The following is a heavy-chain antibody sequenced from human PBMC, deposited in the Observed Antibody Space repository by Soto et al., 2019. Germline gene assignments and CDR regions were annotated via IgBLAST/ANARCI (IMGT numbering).Heavy chain of an antibody. CDR3: AGDYDFWSGGGYYYYGMDV. CDR2: INPNSGGT. V-gene: IGHV1-2*02. CDR1: GYTFTGYY. D-gene: IGHD3-3*01. Sequence: ASVKVSCKASGYTFTGYYMHWVRQAPGQGLEWMGWINPNSGGTNYAQKFQGRVTMTRDTSISTAYMELSSLRSEDTAVYYCAGDYDFWSGGGYYYYGMDVWGQGTTVTVSS. J-gene: IGHJ6*02.